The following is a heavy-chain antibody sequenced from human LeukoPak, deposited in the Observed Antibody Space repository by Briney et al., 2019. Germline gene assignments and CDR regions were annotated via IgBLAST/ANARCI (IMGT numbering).Heavy chain of an antibody. D-gene: IGHD1-14*01. CDR1: GFTFSSYA. CDR3: ARKIAGTSRGAFDI. V-gene: IGHV3-23*01. Sequence: GGSLRLSCAASGFTFSSYAMSWVRQAPGKGLEWVSATTGSGGTTYYADSVKGRFTISRDNSKNTLYPQMNSLRVEDTAVYYCARKIAGTSRGAFDIWGQGTMVIVSS. CDR2: TTGSGGTT. J-gene: IGHJ3*02.